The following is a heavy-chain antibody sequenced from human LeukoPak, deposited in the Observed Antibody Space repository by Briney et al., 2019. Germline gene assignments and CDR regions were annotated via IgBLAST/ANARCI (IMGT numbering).Heavy chain of an antibody. D-gene: IGHD3-10*01. CDR3: ARGRLGSGSQYDAFDI. J-gene: IGHJ3*02. Sequence: ASVKVSCKASGYTFTGYYMHWVRQAPGQGLEWMGWINPNSGDTNYAQKFQGRVTMTRDTSISTAYMELSRLTSDDMAVFYCARGRLGSGSQYDAFDIWGQGTMVTVSS. V-gene: IGHV1-2*02. CDR1: GYTFTGYY. CDR2: INPNSGDT.